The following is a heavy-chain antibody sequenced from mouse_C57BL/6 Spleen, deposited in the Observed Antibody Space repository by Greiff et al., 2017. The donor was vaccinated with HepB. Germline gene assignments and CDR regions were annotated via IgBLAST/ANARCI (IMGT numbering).Heavy chain of an antibody. D-gene: IGHD4-1*01. CDR3: ARGGVDWDEAY. V-gene: IGHV1-52*01. CDR1: GYTFTSYW. Sequence: VQLKESGAELVRPGSSVKLSCKASGYTFTSYWMHWVKQRPIQGLEWIGNIDPSDSETHYNQKFKDKATLTVDKSSSTAYMQLSSLTSEDSAVYFCARGGVDWDEAYWGEGTTLTVSS. CDR2: IDPSDSET. J-gene: IGHJ2*01.